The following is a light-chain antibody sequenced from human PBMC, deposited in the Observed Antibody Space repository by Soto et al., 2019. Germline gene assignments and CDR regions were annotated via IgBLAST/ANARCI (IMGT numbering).Light chain of an antibody. CDR3: QTWGTGIQV. J-gene: IGLJ3*02. CDR1: SGHSSHA. CDR2: LNSDGSH. V-gene: IGLV4-69*01. Sequence: QSVLTQSPSASASLGASVKLTCTLSSGHSSHAIAWHQQQPEKGPRYLMKLNSDGSHSKGDGIPDRFSGSSSGAERYLTISSLQSEDEADYDCQTWGTGIQVFGGGTKLTVL.